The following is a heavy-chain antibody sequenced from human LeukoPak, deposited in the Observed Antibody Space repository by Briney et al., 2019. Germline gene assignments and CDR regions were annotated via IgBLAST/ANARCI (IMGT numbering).Heavy chain of an antibody. CDR3: AGGDYDSSAY. Sequence: GGSLRLSCAASGFTFNNCAMHWVRQAPGKGLERVAIISYDGSNKFYSDSVKGRFTISRDNSKNTLYLQMNSLRAEDTAVYYCAGGDYDSSAYWGQGTLVTVSS. CDR1: GFTFNNCA. D-gene: IGHD3-22*01. V-gene: IGHV3-33*01. CDR2: ISYDGSNK. J-gene: IGHJ4*02.